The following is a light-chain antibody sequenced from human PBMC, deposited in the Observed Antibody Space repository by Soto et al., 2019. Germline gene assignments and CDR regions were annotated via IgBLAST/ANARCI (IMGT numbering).Light chain of an antibody. Sequence: QSVLTQPPSVSAAPGQKVTISSSGSISNIGQNYVSWYQQLPGKAPKRLIYDNSKRPSAIPDRSSGSKSGTSATLGITGLQTGDEADYYCGTWDSSLSAVIFGGGTK. J-gene: IGLJ2*01. CDR2: DNS. CDR1: ISNIGQNY. CDR3: GTWDSSLSAVI. V-gene: IGLV1-51*01.